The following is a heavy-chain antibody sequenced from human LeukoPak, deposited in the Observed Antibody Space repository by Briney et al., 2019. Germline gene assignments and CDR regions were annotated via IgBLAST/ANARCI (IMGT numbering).Heavy chain of an antibody. Sequence: GGSLRLSCAASGFTFSNAWMSWVRQAPGKGLEWVGRIKSKTDGGTTDYAAPVKGRFTISRDDSKNTLYLQVNSLKTEDTAVYYCTTDLEAYIVVVPAAHWGQGTLVTVSS. CDR3: TTDLEAYIVVVPAAH. V-gene: IGHV3-15*01. CDR1: GFTFSNAW. CDR2: IKSKTDGGTT. D-gene: IGHD2-2*01. J-gene: IGHJ4*02.